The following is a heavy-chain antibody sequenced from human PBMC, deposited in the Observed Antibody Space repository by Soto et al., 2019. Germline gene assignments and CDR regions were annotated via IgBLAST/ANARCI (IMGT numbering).Heavy chain of an antibody. Sequence: ASVKVSCKASGYTFTNYYMHWVRQAPGQGLEWVGIINPTGGSTTYAQRFQGRVTLTTDTSTSXXXXXXXXLRXEDTAVYYCARDPSSSWVDYWGQGTLVTVSS. CDR2: INPTGGST. D-gene: IGHD6-13*01. V-gene: IGHV1-46*01. CDR3: ARDPSSSWVDY. CDR1: GYTFTNYY. J-gene: IGHJ4*02.